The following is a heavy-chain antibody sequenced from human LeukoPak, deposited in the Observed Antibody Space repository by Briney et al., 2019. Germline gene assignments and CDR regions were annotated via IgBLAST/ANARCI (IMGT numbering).Heavy chain of an antibody. CDR2: DSSSGTII. Sequence: GGTLRLSCAASGFTFQSYEMNWVRQAPGKGLEWVSYDSSSGTIIYYADSVKGRFTISRDNAKNSLYLQMNSLRAEDTAVYYCARGTPLATYYFDSWGQGTLVTVSS. V-gene: IGHV3-48*03. CDR1: GFTFQSYE. CDR3: ARGTPLATYYFDS. J-gene: IGHJ4*02.